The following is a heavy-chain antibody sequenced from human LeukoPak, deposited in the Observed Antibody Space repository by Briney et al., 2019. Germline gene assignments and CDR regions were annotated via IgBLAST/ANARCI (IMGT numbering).Heavy chain of an antibody. D-gene: IGHD3-3*01. V-gene: IGHV1-69*13. J-gene: IGHJ6*02. Sequence: ASVKVSCKASGGTFSSYAISWVRQAPGQGLEWMGGLIPIFGTANYAQKFQGRVTITAAESTSTAYIELSSLRSEDTAVYYCARGATYYDFWSGYYTAPTYGMDVWGQGTTVTVSS. CDR1: GGTFSSYA. CDR3: ARGATYYDFWSGYYTAPTYGMDV. CDR2: LIPIFGTA.